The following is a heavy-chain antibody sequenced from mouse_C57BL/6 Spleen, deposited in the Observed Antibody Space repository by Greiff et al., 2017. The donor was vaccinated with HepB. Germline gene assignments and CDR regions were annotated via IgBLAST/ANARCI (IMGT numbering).Heavy chain of an antibody. CDR1: GYTFTSYW. J-gene: IGHJ2*01. V-gene: IGHV1-7*01. Sequence: QVQLQQSGAELAKPGASVKLSCKASGYTFTSYWMHWVKQRPGQGLEWIGYINPSSGYTKYNQKFKDKATLTADKSSSTAYMQLSSLTYEDSTVYYCARGEITTGYYFDYWGQGTTLTVSS. CDR3: ARGEITTGYYFDY. CDR2: INPSSGYT. D-gene: IGHD1-1*01.